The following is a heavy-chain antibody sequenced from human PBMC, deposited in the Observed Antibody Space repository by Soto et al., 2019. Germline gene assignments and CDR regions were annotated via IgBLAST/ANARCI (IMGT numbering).Heavy chain of an antibody. J-gene: IGHJ4*02. Sequence: QVQLQQWGAGLLKPSETLSLTCAVNGGSFTGYYGAWIRQSPGKGLEWIGEISHSGRTNYNPSLKGRVTISGETSKNQFSLKVSSVTAADTGMYYCARNGGSTWYYFDSWGQGTVVTVSS. CDR2: ISHSGRT. D-gene: IGHD6-13*01. CDR1: GGSFTGYY. V-gene: IGHV4-34*01. CDR3: ARNGGSTWYYFDS.